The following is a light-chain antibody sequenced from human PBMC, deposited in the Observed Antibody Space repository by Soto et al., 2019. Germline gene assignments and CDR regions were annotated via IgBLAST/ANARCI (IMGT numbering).Light chain of an antibody. CDR2: SAS. J-gene: IGKJ5*01. CDR3: QQANAFPLT. V-gene: IGKV1-6*01. CDR1: QDIRTD. Sequence: IQMTQSPSSLSASVGDRVTITCRASQDIRTDLGWYQQKPGKAPKLLIYSASSLQSGVPSRFSGSGSGTHFTLTISSLQPEDFATYYCQQANAFPLTFGQGTRLEIK.